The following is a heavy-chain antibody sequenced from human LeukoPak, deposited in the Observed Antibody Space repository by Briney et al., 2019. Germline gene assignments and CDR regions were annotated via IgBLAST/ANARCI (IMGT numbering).Heavy chain of an antibody. J-gene: IGHJ6*02. Sequence: GGSLRLSCAASGFTFSCYSMNWVRQAPGKGLEWVSYICTSSSTIYYADSVKGRFTISRDNAKNSLYLQMNSLRDEDTAVYYCARDRWQQLVHGVYYYYYGMDVWGQGTTVTVSS. CDR1: GFTFSCYS. V-gene: IGHV3-48*02. CDR3: ARDRWQQLVHGVYYYYYGMDV. CDR2: ICTSSSTI. D-gene: IGHD6-13*01.